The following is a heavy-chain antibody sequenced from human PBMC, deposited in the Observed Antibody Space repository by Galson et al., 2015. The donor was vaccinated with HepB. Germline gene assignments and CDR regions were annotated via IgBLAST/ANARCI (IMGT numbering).Heavy chain of an antibody. D-gene: IGHD2-2*01. CDR1: GYSFTSYW. CDR3: ARHGEYQLLSVDWFDP. Sequence: QSGAEVKKPGESLRISCKGSGYSFTSYWISWVRQMPGKGLEWMGRIDPSDSYTNYSPSFQGHVTISADKSISTAYLQWSSLKASDTAMYYCARHGEYQLLSVDWFDPWGQGTLVTVSS. V-gene: IGHV5-10-1*01. CDR2: IDPSDSYT. J-gene: IGHJ5*02.